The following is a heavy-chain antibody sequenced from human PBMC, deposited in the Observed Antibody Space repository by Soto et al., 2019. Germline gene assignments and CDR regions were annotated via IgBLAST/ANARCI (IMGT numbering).Heavy chain of an antibody. CDR1: GLTFSKYW. V-gene: IGHV3-74*01. Sequence: EVPLVESGGGLVQPGGSLRLSCVASGLTFSKYWMHWVRQAPGKGLVWVSHISSDGSSTNYADSVKGRFTISRDNAKSTLYLQMNSLRVEDTAVYYCLYDLDYWGQGTLVTVSS. D-gene: IGHD3-22*01. J-gene: IGHJ4*02. CDR2: ISSDGSST. CDR3: LYDLDY.